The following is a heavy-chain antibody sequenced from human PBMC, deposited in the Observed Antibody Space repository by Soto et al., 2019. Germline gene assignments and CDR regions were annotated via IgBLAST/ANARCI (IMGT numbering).Heavy chain of an antibody. CDR2: ISYDGSNK. Sequence: VGSLRLSCAASGFTFSSYGMHWVRQAPGKGLEWVAVISYDGSNKYYADSVKGRFTISRDNSKNTLYLQMNSLRAEDTAVYYCAKSLRSSWVHYYGMDVWGQGTTVTVSS. V-gene: IGHV3-30*18. CDR1: GFTFSSYG. CDR3: AKSLRSSWVHYYGMDV. J-gene: IGHJ6*02. D-gene: IGHD6-13*01.